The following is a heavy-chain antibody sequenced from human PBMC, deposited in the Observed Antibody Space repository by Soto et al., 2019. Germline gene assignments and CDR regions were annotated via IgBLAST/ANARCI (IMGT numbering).Heavy chain of an antibody. D-gene: IGHD1-26*01. CDR1: GFSFTSYA. V-gene: IGHV3-23*01. J-gene: IGHJ4*02. CDR2: ISGSDGKT. CDR3: ARWSFPDY. Sequence: PGGSLRLSCAASGFSFTSYALSWVRQAPGKGLEWVSTISGSDGKTYYADSVKGRFSISRDTSKTTLYLQMNSLRVEDTAVYYCARWSFPDYWGQGTRVTVSS.